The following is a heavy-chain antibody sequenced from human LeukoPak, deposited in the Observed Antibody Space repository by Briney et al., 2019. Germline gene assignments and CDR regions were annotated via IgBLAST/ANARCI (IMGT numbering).Heavy chain of an antibody. V-gene: IGHV5-51*01. CDR2: IYPGDSDT. Sequence: GESLKISCKGSGYRFTSYWIGWVRQMPGKGLEWMGIIYPGDSDTRYSPSFQGQVTISADKSISTAYLQWSSLKASDTAMYYCARHPPYCSSTRCYALELDYWGQGTLVTVSS. J-gene: IGHJ4*02. CDR3: ARHPPYCSSTRCYALELDY. D-gene: IGHD2-2*01. CDR1: GYRFTSYW.